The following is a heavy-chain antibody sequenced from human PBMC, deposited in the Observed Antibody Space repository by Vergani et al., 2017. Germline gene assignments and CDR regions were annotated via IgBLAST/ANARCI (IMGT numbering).Heavy chain of an antibody. Sequence: EVQLVESGGGLVKPGGSLRLSCAASGFTFSNAWMSWVRQAPGKGLEWVGRIKSKTDGGTTDYAAPVKGRFTISRADSKNTLYLQRNSLTTEDTAVYYFTALVVVGANLAFDIWGQGTMVTVSS. D-gene: IGHD2-15*01. CDR2: IKSKTDGGTT. CDR1: GFTFSNAW. V-gene: IGHV3-15*01. J-gene: IGHJ3*02. CDR3: TALVVVGANLAFDI.